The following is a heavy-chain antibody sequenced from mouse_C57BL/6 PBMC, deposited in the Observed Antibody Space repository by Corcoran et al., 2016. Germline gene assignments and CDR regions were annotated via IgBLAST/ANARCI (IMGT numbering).Heavy chain of an antibody. J-gene: IGHJ4*01. CDR1: GYTFTTYG. CDR3: ARRIYDGYYDYAMDY. Sequence: QIQLVQSGPELKKPGETVKISCKASGYTFTTYGMSWVKQAPGKGLKWMGWINTYSGVPTYADDFKGRFAFSLETSASTAYLQINNLKNEDTATYFCARRIYDGYYDYAMDYWGQGTSVTVSS. CDR2: INTYSGVP. D-gene: IGHD2-3*01. V-gene: IGHV9-3*01.